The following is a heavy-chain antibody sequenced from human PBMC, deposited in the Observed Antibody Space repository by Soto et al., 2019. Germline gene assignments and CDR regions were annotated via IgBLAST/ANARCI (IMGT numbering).Heavy chain of an antibody. CDR2: IYHSGST. V-gene: IGHV4-39*07. J-gene: IGHJ5*02. Sequence: PSETLSLTCTVSGGSISSSSYYWGWIRQPPGKGLEWIGSIYHSGSTNYNPSLKSRVTISVDTSKNQFSLKLSSVTAADTAVYYCARATRVVVAATRGLWFDPWGQGTLVTVSS. D-gene: IGHD2-15*01. CDR3: ARATRVVVAATRGLWFDP. CDR1: GGSISSSSYY.